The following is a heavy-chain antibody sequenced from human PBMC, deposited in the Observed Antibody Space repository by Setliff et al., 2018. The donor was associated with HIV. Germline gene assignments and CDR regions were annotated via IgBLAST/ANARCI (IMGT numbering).Heavy chain of an antibody. D-gene: IGHD5-12*01. J-gene: IGHJ4*02. CDR2: IYTSGST. CDR1: GDSISSYY. Sequence: SETLSLTCTVSGDSISSYYWSWIRQPPGKGLEWIGHIYTSGSTNYNPSLKSRVTMSVDTSKNQFSLNLSSVTAADTAVYYCALDPGYRRDYWGQGTLVTVSS. CDR3: ALDPGYRRDY. V-gene: IGHV4-4*08.